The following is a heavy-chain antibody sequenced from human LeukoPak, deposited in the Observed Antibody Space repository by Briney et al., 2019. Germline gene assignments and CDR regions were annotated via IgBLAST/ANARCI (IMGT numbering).Heavy chain of an antibody. CDR2: ISSNGGST. CDR3: ARGGWDLVRFYFDY. CDR1: GFTFSSYG. Sequence: RGSMRLSCPASGFTFSSYGMHWVRQAPGKGLEYVSAISSNGGSTYYANSVKGRFTISRDNSKNTLYLQMGSLRAEDMAVYYCARGGWDLVRFYFDYWGQGTLVTVSS. J-gene: IGHJ4*02. D-gene: IGHD1-26*01. V-gene: IGHV3-64*01.